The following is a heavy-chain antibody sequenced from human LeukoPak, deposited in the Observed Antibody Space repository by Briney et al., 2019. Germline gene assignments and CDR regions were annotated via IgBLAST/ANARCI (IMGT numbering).Heavy chain of an antibody. J-gene: IGHJ4*02. V-gene: IGHV3-48*03. CDR1: GFPFSNYG. D-gene: IGHD1-26*01. Sequence: GGSLRLSCAASGFPFSNYGMNWIRQAPGKGLEWLSYISSGGSDIYYAVSVKGRFTISRDNAKKSLFLQINSLRVEDTALYYCGREVDADQWGQGTLVSVS. CDR2: ISSGGSDI. CDR3: GREVDADQ.